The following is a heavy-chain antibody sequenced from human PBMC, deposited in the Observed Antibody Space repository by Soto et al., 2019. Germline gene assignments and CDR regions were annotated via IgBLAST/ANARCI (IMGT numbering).Heavy chain of an antibody. CDR2: ISTLNGNT. J-gene: IGHJ6*02. CDR1: GYDYVTYA. D-gene: IGHD5-18*01. Sequence: QAQLVQSGAEVKKPGASVNVSCKASGYDYVTYAITWVRQRPEQGLEWMGWISTLNGNTNYAQNFQGRVTMTTDTSTRIVHLELRSLRSDDTAVYYCARRVQVWLPDYYGMDVWGQGTTVTVSS. V-gene: IGHV1-18*01. CDR3: ARRVQVWLPDYYGMDV.